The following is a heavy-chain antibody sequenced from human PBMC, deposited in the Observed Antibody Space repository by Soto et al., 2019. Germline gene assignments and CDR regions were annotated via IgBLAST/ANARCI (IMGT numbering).Heavy chain of an antibody. CDR1: GFTFDDYA. CDR3: AKDLDYYDSSGAFDI. CDR2: ISWNSGSI. J-gene: IGHJ3*02. D-gene: IGHD3-22*01. Sequence: EVQLVESGGGLVQPGRSLRLSCAASGFTFDDYAMHWVRQAPGKGLEWVSGISWNSGSIGYADAVKGRFTSSRDNAKNSLYLQMNSLRAEYTALYYCAKDLDYYDSSGAFDIWGQGTMVTVSS. V-gene: IGHV3-9*01.